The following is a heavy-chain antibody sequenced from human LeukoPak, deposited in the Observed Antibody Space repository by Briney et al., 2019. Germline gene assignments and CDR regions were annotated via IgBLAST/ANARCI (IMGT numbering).Heavy chain of an antibody. J-gene: IGHJ6*02. D-gene: IGHD6-19*01. Sequence: GGSLSLSCEASGFPFISYSMNWVRKAPGKGLEWVSYIISSSSTIYYADSVKGRFTISRDSAKNSLYLEMNSLRAEDTAVYYCARVKVSSGWYGYYGMDVWGQGTTVTVSS. CDR1: GFPFISYS. CDR2: IISSSSTI. V-gene: IGHV3-48*01. CDR3: ARVKVSSGWYGYYGMDV.